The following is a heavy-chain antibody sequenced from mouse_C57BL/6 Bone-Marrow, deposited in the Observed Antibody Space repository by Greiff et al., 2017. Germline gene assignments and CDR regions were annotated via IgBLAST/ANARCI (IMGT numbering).Heavy chain of an antibody. Sequence: QVQLKESGAELVRPGASVKLSCKASGYTFTDYYINWVKQRPGQGLEWIARIYPGSGNTYYNEKFKGKATLTAEQSSSTAYMQLSSLTSEDAAVXCCARDGPNYAMDYRGRGTSVTVAS. CDR3: ARDGPNYAMDY. V-gene: IGHV1-76*01. D-gene: IGHD2-3*01. CDR1: GYTFTDYY. CDR2: IYPGSGNT. J-gene: IGHJ4*01.